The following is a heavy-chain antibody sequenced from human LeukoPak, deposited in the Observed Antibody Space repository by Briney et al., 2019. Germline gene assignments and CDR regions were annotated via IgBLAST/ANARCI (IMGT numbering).Heavy chain of an antibody. CDR2: ISHDGSNE. V-gene: IGHV3-30*03. Sequence: PGGSLRLSCAASGFTFSNYGMHWVRQAPGKGLEWVAVISHDGSNEYYGDSVKGRFTISRDNSKNTLYLQMNSLRAEDTAVYYCARDFPYCDIPYGMDVWGQGTTVTVSS. D-gene: IGHD3-9*01. CDR1: GFTFSNYG. CDR3: ARDFPYCDIPYGMDV. J-gene: IGHJ6*02.